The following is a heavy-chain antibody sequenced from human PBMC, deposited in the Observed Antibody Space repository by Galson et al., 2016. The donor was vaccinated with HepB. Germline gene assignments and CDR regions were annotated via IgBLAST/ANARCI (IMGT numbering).Heavy chain of an antibody. J-gene: IGHJ5*02. Sequence: CAISGDSVSSNSAAWNWIRQSPSRGLEWLGRTYYRSKWYNDYAVSVKSRITINPDTSKNQFSLQLNSVTPEDTAVYYCARDTGYYDSGSYENWFDPWGQGTLVTVSS. CDR1: GDSVSSNSAA. V-gene: IGHV6-1*01. D-gene: IGHD3-10*01. CDR3: ARDTGYYDSGSYENWFDP. CDR2: TYYRSKWYN.